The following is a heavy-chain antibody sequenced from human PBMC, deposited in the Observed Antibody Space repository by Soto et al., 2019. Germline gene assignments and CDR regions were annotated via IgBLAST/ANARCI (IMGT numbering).Heavy chain of an antibody. J-gene: IGHJ4*02. D-gene: IGHD3-22*01. CDR1: GGTFSSYA. Sequence: QVPLVQSGAEVKKPGSSVKVSCKASGGTFSSYAISWVRQAPGQGLEWMGGIIPIFGTANYAQKFQGRVTITADESTSTAYMELSSLRSEDTAVYYCASLYYYDSSGYYSPGYFDYWGQGTLVTVSS. V-gene: IGHV1-69*01. CDR2: IIPIFGTA. CDR3: ASLYYYDSSGYYSPGYFDY.